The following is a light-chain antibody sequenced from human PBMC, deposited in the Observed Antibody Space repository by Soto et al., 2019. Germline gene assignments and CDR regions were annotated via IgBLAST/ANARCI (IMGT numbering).Light chain of an antibody. CDR2: RNN. J-gene: IGLJ2*01. Sequence: QSVLTQPPSASGTPGQRVTISCSGSHSNIGNNAVAWYQQLPGAAPKLLIYRNNQRPSGVPDRFSGSKSDTSATLAISGLQSDDEADYFCAAWDDSLTGVIFGGGTKLIVL. V-gene: IGLV1-44*01. CDR1: HSNIGNNA. CDR3: AAWDDSLTGVI.